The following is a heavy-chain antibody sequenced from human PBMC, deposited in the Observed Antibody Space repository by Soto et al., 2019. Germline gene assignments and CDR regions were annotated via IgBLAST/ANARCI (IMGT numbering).Heavy chain of an antibody. Sequence: NPSETLSLTCTVSGGSISSSSYYWGWIRQPPGKGLEWIGSIYYSGSTYYNPSLKSRVTISVDTSKNQFSLKLSSVTAADTAVYYCVRTPIRRITIFGVVHKYYYYGMDVWGQGTTVTVSS. CDR2: IYYSGST. V-gene: IGHV4-39*01. D-gene: IGHD3-3*01. CDR3: VRTPIRRITIFGVVHKYYYYGMDV. J-gene: IGHJ6*02. CDR1: GGSISSSSYY.